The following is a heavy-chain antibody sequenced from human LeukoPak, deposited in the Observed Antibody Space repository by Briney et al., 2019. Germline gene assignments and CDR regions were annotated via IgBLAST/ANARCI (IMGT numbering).Heavy chain of an antibody. CDR1: GFTFSSYW. V-gene: IGHV3-74*01. CDR2: INSDGSST. D-gene: IGHD1-1*01. Sequence: GGSLRLSCAASGFTFSSYWMHWVRQAPGKGLVWVSRINSDGSSTTYADSVKGRFTISRDNAKNTLYLQMNSLRAEDTAVYYCVRGDWNDDGYFDIWGQGTLVIISS. CDR3: VRGDWNDDGYFDI. J-gene: IGHJ4*02.